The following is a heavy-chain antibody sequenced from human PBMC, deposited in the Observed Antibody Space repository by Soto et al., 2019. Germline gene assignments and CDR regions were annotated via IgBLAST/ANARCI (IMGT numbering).Heavy chain of an antibody. V-gene: IGHV5-51*01. Sequence: PGESLKISCKGSGYTFSSYWIGWVRQTPGKGLEWMGIIYPGDSDTKYSPSFQGHVTISADKSISTAYLQWSSLQASDTAIYYCAREFSNSPEAFDSWGQGSLVTVSS. CDR2: IYPGDSDT. CDR3: AREFSNSPEAFDS. J-gene: IGHJ4*02. CDR1: GYTFSSYW. D-gene: IGHD6-6*01.